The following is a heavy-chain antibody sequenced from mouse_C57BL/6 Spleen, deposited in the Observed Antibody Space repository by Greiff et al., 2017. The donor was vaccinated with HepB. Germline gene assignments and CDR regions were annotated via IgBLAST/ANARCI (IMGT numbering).Heavy chain of an antibody. CDR2: INPNTGGT. CDR1: GYTFTDYN. CDR3: ARRGVRYYGRRDFDV. Sequence: VQLQQSGPELVKPGASVKIPCKASGYTFTDYNMDWVKQSHGKSLEWIGDINPNTGGTIYNQKFKGKATLTVNKSSRTAYMELRSLTSAATAVYYCARRGVRYYGRRDFDVGGTGTTVTVSS. V-gene: IGHV1-18*01. D-gene: IGHD1-1*01. J-gene: IGHJ1*03.